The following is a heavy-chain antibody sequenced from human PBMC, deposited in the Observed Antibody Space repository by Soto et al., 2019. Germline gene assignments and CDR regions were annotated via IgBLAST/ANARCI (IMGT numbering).Heavy chain of an antibody. CDR3: ARHENGDYNSGMDV. V-gene: IGHV4-39*01. J-gene: IGHJ6*02. Sequence: QLQLQESGPGLVKPSETLSLTCTVSGGSISSSSYYWGWIRQPPGKGLEWIGSIYYSGSTYYNPSLKSRVTLSVDTSKNQFSLKLSSVTAADTAVYYCARHENGDYNSGMDVWGQGTTVTVSS. CDR2: IYYSGST. D-gene: IGHD4-17*01. CDR1: GGSISSSSYY.